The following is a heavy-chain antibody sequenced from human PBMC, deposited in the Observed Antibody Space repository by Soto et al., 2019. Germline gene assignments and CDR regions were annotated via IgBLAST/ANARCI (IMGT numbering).Heavy chain of an antibody. CDR1: GFTFSSYA. D-gene: IGHD1-26*01. Sequence: GGSLILSYGASGFTFSSYAMHWVRPAPGKGLEWVAVLSYDGSNKYYADSVKGRFTISRDNSKNTLYLQMNSLRAEDTAVYYCARETGGATSKRLGMDVWGQGTTVTVS. V-gene: IGHV3-30-3*01. J-gene: IGHJ6*02. CDR3: ARETGGATSKRLGMDV. CDR2: LSYDGSNK.